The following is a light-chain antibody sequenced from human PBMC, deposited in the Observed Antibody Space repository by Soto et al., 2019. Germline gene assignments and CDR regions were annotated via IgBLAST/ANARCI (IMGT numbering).Light chain of an antibody. CDR1: SSDVGRYMY. CDR2: DVY. CDR3: TSYTSTSTPYV. J-gene: IGLJ1*01. V-gene: IGLV2-14*01. Sequence: QSVLTQPASVSGSPGHSITISCAGTSSDVGRYMYVSWYQQHPGKAPKLIIYDVYNRPSGVSNRFSGSKSGNTASLTISGLQAEDEAAYYCTSYTSTSTPYVFGGGTKVTVL.